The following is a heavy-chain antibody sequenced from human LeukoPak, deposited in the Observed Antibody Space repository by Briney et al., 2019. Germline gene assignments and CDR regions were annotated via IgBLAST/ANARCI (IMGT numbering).Heavy chain of an antibody. V-gene: IGHV3-30*04. CDR2: ISYDGSTT. CDR1: GFTFSRNA. Sequence: GGSLRLSSAASGFTFSRNAMHWVRQAPGKGLEWVAVISYDGSTTYYSDSVKGRFTISRDNSKNTLYLQMNSLRAEDTAVYYCARRSGIAVAGAFDYWGQGTLVTVSS. J-gene: IGHJ4*02. CDR3: ARRSGIAVAGAFDY. D-gene: IGHD6-19*01.